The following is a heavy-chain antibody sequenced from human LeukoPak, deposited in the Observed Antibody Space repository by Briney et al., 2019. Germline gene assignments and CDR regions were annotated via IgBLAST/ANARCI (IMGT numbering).Heavy chain of an antibody. Sequence: QTSETLSLTCAVSGYSISGGYYWGWIRQPPGKGLEWIGSIYHSGSTYYNPSLKSRVTISVDTSKNQFSLKLSSVTAADTAVYYCARGRDFWSGYYRVYYFDYWGQGTLVTVSS. CDR2: IYHSGST. D-gene: IGHD3-3*01. V-gene: IGHV4-38-2*01. CDR1: GYSISGGYY. J-gene: IGHJ4*02. CDR3: ARGRDFWSGYYRVYYFDY.